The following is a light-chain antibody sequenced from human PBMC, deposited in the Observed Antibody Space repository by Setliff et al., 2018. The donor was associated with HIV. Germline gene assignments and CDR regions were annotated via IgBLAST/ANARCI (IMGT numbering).Light chain of an antibody. CDR1: NSDIGSHDY. V-gene: IGLV2-14*03. CDR3: ASHRDTNTLEV. J-gene: IGLJ1*01. Sequence: QSVLTQPASVSGSPGQSITISCSGTNSDIGSHDYVPWYQQHPGKAPKLIIFSVTYRPSGVSDRFSGSKSGNTASLTISGLQPEDEADYYCASHRDTNTLEVFGTGTKVTVL. CDR2: SVT.